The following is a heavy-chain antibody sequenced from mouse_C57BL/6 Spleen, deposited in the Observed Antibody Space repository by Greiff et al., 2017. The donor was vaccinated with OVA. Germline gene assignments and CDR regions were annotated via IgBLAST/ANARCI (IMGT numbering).Heavy chain of an antibody. CDR2: IYPGNSDT. CDR1: GYTFTSYW. D-gene: IGHD2-2*01. V-gene: IGHV1-5*01. CDR3: TRPLSTMVTTGWFAC. J-gene: IGHJ3*01. Sequence: VQLQQSGTVLARPGASVKMSCKTSGYTFTSYWMHWVKQRPGQGLEWIGAIYPGNSDTSYNQKFKGKAKLTAVTSASTAYMGLSSLTNEDSAVYYCTRPLSTMVTTGWFACWGQGALVTVSA.